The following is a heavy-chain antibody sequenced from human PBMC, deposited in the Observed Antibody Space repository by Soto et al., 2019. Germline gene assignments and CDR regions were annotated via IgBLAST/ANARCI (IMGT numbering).Heavy chain of an antibody. CDR3: ARRYGASFDY. J-gene: IGHJ4*02. CDR1: GGSLSSYD. D-gene: IGHD4-17*01. CDR2: IYYSGST. Sequence: LETLCLTCTVSGGSLSSYDWSWLRQPPGKGLEWIGYIYYSGSTNYNPSLKSRVTISVDTSKNQFSLKLSSVTAADTAVYYCARRYGASFDYWGQGTLVTVSS. V-gene: IGHV4-59*01.